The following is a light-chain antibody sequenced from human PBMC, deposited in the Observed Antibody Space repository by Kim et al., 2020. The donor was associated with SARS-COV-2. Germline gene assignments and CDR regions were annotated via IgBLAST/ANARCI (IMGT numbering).Light chain of an antibody. Sequence: EIQLTQSPGTLSLSPGERATLTCRASQSVSSSYLAWYQQKPGQAPRLLLYGASSRATGIPDRFSGSGSGTDFILTISRLEPEDVAVYFYQQYSSSPWTFGRGTKVDIK. CDR1: QSVSSSY. CDR3: QQYSSSPWT. J-gene: IGKJ1*01. V-gene: IGKV3-20*01. CDR2: GAS.